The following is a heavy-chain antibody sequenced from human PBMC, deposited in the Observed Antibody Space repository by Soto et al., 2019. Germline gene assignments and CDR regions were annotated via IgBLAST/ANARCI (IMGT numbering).Heavy chain of an antibody. CDR1: GFTFSSYG. CDR2: IWSDGSDK. D-gene: IGHD2-15*01. V-gene: IGHV3-33*01. J-gene: IGHJ3*02. CDR3: ARRVAQRAAVDM. Sequence: QVQLVESGGGVVQPGRSLRLSCAASGFTFSSYGMHWVRQAPGKGLEWVAVIWSDGSDKYYADSVKGRFTISRNNSKNTLYRQMNSLRAEDTAVYYCARRVAQRAAVDMWGQGTVVTVSS.